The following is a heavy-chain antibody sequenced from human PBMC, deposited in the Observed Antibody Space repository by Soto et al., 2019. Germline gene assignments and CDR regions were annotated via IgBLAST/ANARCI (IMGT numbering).Heavy chain of an antibody. D-gene: IGHD3-10*01. CDR2: ISSSSSYI. V-gene: IGHV3-21*01. J-gene: IGHJ6*02. CDR3: ARDLFHPFPGMDV. Sequence: GGSLRLSCAASGFTFSSYSMSWVRQAPGKGLEWVSSISSSSSYIYYADSVKGRFTISRDNAKNSLYLQMNSLRAEDTAVYYCARDLFHPFPGMDVWGPGTTVTVSS. CDR1: GFTFSSYS.